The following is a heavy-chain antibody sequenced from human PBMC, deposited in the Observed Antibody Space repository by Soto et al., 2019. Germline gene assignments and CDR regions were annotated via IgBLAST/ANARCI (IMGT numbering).Heavy chain of an antibody. Sequence: WGSLGVGCASSGFVFSDYVIHWVGQAPGRGLDWVAGIWYHGRDIFYTDSVKGRFTISRDNSKNMLYLQMNSLRAEDTAVYYCARDQGGQSGNFIFDNWGQGTMVTVSS. CDR1: GFVFSDYV. J-gene: IGHJ4*02. CDR2: IWYHGRDI. D-gene: IGHD1-26*01. CDR3: ARDQGGQSGNFIFDN. V-gene: IGHV3-33*01.